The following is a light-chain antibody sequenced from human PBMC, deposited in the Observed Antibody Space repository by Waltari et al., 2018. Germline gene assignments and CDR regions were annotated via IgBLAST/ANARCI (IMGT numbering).Light chain of an antibody. CDR3: QQYNDWPPKYT. J-gene: IGKJ2*01. CDR2: GAS. CDR1: QSVSSN. Sequence: EIVMTQSPATLSVSPGERATLSCRASQSVSSNLAWYQQKPVQAPRLLIYGASTRATGIPARFSGSGSGTEFTLTISSLQSEDFAVYYCQQYNDWPPKYTFGQGTKLGIK. V-gene: IGKV3-15*01.